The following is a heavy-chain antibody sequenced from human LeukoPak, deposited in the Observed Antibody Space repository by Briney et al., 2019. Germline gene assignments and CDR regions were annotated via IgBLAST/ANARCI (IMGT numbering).Heavy chain of an antibody. CDR3: ANYRS. CDR1: GFTFSSYA. J-gene: IGHJ4*02. Sequence: GGSLRLSCAGSGFTFSSYAMSWVRQAPGKGLEWVSGISGSGSSTHYADSVKGRFTISRDNSKSTLYLQMSSLRDEDAAVYYCANYRSWGQGTLVTVSS. V-gene: IGHV3-23*01. CDR2: ISGSGSST. D-gene: IGHD1-14*01.